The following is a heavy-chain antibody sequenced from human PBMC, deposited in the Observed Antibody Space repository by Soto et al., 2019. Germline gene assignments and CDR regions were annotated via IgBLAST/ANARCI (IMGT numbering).Heavy chain of an antibody. CDR3: AKVFGRRGWEIDY. J-gene: IGHJ4*02. V-gene: IGHV3-23*01. CDR1: GFTFSSYA. CDR2: ISGSAGST. Sequence: GGSLRLSCAASGFTFSSYAMSWVRQAPGKGLEWVSAISGSAGSTYYADSVKGRFTISRDNSKNTLYLQMNSLRAEDSAVYYCAKVFGRRGWEIDYWGQGTLVTVSS. D-gene: IGHD6-19*01.